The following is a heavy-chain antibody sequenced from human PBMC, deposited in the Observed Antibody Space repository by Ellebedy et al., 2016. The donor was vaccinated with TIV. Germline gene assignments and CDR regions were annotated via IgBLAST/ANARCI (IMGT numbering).Heavy chain of an antibody. J-gene: IGHJ4*02. V-gene: IGHV1-46*01. CDR1: GYTFTSYY. Sequence: ASVKVSCXASGYTFTSYYMHWVRQAPGQGLEWMGIINPSGGSTSYAQKFQGRVTMTKDTSTSTVYMELSSLRSEDTAVYYCARDSGYHPGDEWGCDYWGQGTLVTVSS. D-gene: IGHD7-27*01. CDR3: ARDSGYHPGDEWGCDY. CDR2: INPSGGST.